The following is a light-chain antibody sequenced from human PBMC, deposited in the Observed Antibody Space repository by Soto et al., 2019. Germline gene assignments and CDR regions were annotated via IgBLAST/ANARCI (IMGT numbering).Light chain of an antibody. CDR2: VNSDGSH. Sequence: QSVLTQSPSASASLGASVKLTCTLSSGHRSYAIAWHQQQPEKGPRYLMKVNSDGSHSKGDGIPDRFLGSSSGAERYLTISSLQSEDEADYYCQTWGTGIQVFGGGTKLTVL. V-gene: IGLV4-69*01. CDR1: SGHRSYA. J-gene: IGLJ2*01. CDR3: QTWGTGIQV.